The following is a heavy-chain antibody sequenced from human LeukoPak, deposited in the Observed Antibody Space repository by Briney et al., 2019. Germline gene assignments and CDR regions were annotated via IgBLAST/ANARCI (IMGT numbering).Heavy chain of an antibody. J-gene: IGHJ4*02. Sequence: GASVKVSCKASGGTFSNYAISWVRQAPGQGLEWMGGIIPIFGTANYAQKFQGRVTITADESTSTAYMELNSLRSEDTAVYYCARDRDSSGWYDYWGQGTLVTVSS. CDR2: IIPIFGTA. V-gene: IGHV1-69*13. D-gene: IGHD6-19*01. CDR1: GGTFSNYA. CDR3: ARDRDSSGWYDY.